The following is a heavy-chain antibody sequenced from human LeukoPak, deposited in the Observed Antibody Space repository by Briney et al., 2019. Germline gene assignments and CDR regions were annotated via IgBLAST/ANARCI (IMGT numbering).Heavy chain of an antibody. CDR3: AKVGDCSSTSCYRP. V-gene: IGHV3-30*18. CDR2: ISYDGSNK. J-gene: IGHJ5*02. Sequence: GGSLRLSCAASGFTFSSYGMHWVRQAPGKGLEWVAVISYDGSNKYYADSVKGRFTISRDNSKNTLYLQMNSLRAEDTAVYYCAKVGDCSSTSCYRPWGQGTLVTVSS. CDR1: GFTFSSYG. D-gene: IGHD2-2*01.